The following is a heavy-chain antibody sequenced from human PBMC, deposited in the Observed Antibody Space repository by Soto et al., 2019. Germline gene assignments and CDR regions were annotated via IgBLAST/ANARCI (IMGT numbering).Heavy chain of an antibody. CDR1: GFTFSTYG. Sequence: QVHLLESGGGVVQPGRSLRLSCAASGFTFSTYGIHWVRQAPGEGLEWVAIISYDGSDKWYVDSVKGRFTVSRDNSKNTLYLQMNSLRPEDTAIYYCAKDINSARDGYHYGADYWGQGTLVTVSS. J-gene: IGHJ4*02. V-gene: IGHV3-30*18. CDR2: ISYDGSDK. CDR3: AKDINSARDGYHYGADY. D-gene: IGHD5-18*01.